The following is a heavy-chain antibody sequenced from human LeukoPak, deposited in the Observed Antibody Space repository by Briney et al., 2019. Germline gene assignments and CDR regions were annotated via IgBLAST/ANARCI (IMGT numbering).Heavy chain of an antibody. J-gene: IGHJ3*02. CDR3: ARGVRDFWSGYPGSDAFDI. D-gene: IGHD3-3*01. Sequence: SETLSLTCTVSGGSTSSYYWSWIRQPPGKGLEWIGYIYYSGSTNYNPSLKSRVTISVDTSKNQFSLKLSSVTAADTAVYYCARGVRDFWSGYPGSDAFDIWGQGTMVTVSS. CDR2: IYYSGST. V-gene: IGHV4-59*01. CDR1: GGSTSSYY.